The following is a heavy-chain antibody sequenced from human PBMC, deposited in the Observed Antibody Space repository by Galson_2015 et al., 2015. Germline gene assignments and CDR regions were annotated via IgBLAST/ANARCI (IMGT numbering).Heavy chain of an antibody. CDR2: IDENARTT. J-gene: IGHJ3*02. Sequence: SLRLSCAASGFTFSMFWIHWVRQGPGKGLVWVSRIDENARTTTYADSVKGRFTISRDNAKNTVYLQMNNLRVEDTAVYYCARLRVTGTGTWGFDIWGRGTMVTVSS. D-gene: IGHD1-20*01. CDR3: ARLRVTGTGTWGFDI. CDR1: GFTFSMFW. V-gene: IGHV3-74*03.